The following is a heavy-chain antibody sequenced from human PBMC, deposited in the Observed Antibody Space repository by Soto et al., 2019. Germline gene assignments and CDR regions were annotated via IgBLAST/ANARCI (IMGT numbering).Heavy chain of an antibody. Sequence: GGSLRLSCAASGFTFSSYGMHWVRQAPGKGLEWVAVISYDGSNKYYADSVKGRFTISRDNSKNTLYLQMNSLRAEDTAVYYCAKDFDGYGDYADYWGQGTLVTVSS. CDR1: GFTFSSYG. CDR2: ISYDGSNK. CDR3: AKDFDGYGDYADY. V-gene: IGHV3-30*18. D-gene: IGHD4-17*01. J-gene: IGHJ4*02.